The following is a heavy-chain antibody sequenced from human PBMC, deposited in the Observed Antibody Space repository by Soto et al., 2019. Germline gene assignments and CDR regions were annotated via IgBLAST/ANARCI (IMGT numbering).Heavy chain of an antibody. Sequence: QVHLVQFGSEVRKPGSSVRVSCTASGDTFNTHTISWVRQAPGLGLEWMGRIIPMLGMSNSPPKFQGRVSXTXDXXTSTVYMALSRLTSDDTAVYYCATNYGSGSTHFDYWGQGTLVTVSS. CDR3: ATNYGSGSTHFDY. CDR1: GDTFNTHT. CDR2: IIPMLGMS. D-gene: IGHD3-10*01. V-gene: IGHV1-69*02. J-gene: IGHJ4*02.